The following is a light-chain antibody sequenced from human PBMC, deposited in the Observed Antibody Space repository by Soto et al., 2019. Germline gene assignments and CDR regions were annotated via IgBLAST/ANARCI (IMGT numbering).Light chain of an antibody. Sequence: QSALTQPASVSGSPGQSITISCTGTSSDVGGYNYVSWYQQHPGKAPKLMIYDVSNRPSGVSNRFSGSKSGNTASLTISGLQAEDEADYYCSSYTSSSSVVFGTGTKVT. V-gene: IGLV2-14*01. CDR3: SSYTSSSSVV. CDR2: DVS. J-gene: IGLJ1*01. CDR1: SSDVGGYNY.